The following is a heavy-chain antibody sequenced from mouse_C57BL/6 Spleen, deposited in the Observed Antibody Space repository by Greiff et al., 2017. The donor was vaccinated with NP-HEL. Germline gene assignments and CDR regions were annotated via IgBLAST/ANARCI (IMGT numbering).Heavy chain of an antibody. CDR2: IRSKSNNYAT. J-gene: IGHJ4*01. CDR3: ARGPYYYGSSYGDAMDY. CDR1: GFSFNTYA. Sequence: EVQLVESGGGLVQPKGSLKLSCAASGFSFNTYAMNWVRQAPGKGLEWVARIRSKSNNYATYYADSVKDRFTISRDDSESMLYLQMHNLKTEDTAMYYCARGPYYYGSSYGDAMDYWGQGTSVTVSS. D-gene: IGHD1-1*01. V-gene: IGHV10-1*01.